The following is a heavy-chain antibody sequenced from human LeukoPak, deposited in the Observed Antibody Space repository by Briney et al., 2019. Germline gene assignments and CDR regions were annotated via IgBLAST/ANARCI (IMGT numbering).Heavy chain of an antibody. V-gene: IGHV3-49*04. CDR2: IRSKAYGGTT. CDR3: TREGQGDAYYYYYMDV. CDR1: GFTFGDYA. D-gene: IGHD3-16*01. J-gene: IGHJ6*03. Sequence: PGGSLRLSCTASGFTFGDYAMSWVRQAPGKGLEWVGFIRSKAYGGTTEYAASVKGRFTISRDDSKSIAYLQMNSLKTEDTAVYYCTREGQGDAYYYYYMDVWGKGTTVTVSS.